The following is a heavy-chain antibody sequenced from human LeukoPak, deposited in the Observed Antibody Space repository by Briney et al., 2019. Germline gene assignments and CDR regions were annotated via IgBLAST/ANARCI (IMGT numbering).Heavy chain of an antibody. J-gene: IGHJ4*02. Sequence: GGSLRPSCSASGFTFRSYAMQWVRQAPGKGLEYVSAISTTGDSTHYADSVKGRFTISRDNSKNTLYLQMSSLRAEDTALYYCVKEGNYYGSGRRYFDYWGQGTLVTVSS. V-gene: IGHV3-64D*06. D-gene: IGHD3-10*01. CDR3: VKEGNYYGSGRRYFDY. CDR1: GFTFRSYA. CDR2: ISTTGDST.